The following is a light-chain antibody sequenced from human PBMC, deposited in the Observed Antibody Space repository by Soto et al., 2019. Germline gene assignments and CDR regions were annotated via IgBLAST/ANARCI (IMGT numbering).Light chain of an antibody. J-gene: IGKJ5*01. CDR3: QQRHMWPIT. Sequence: EVVLTQSPVPLSLSPGESATLSCRASQSFRGLLAWYQQKPGQAPRLLIYDAYNRATGIPPRFSGSGSGTDFTLTISSLEPEDSAVYYCQQRHMWPITVGQGTRLEI. CDR1: QSFRGL. CDR2: DAY. V-gene: IGKV3-11*01.